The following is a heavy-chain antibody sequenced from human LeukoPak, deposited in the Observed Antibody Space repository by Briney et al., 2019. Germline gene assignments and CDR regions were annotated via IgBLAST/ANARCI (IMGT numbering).Heavy chain of an antibody. D-gene: IGHD5-24*01. CDR1: GGSFSGYY. CDR2: INHSGST. J-gene: IGHJ4*02. CDR3: ARVSRDGYILFDY. Sequence: PSETLSLTCAVYGGSFSGYYWSWIRQPPGKGLEWIGEINHSGSTNYNPSLKSRVTISVDTSKNQFSLKLSSVTAADTAVYYCARVSRDGYILFDYWGQGTLVTVSS. V-gene: IGHV4-34*01.